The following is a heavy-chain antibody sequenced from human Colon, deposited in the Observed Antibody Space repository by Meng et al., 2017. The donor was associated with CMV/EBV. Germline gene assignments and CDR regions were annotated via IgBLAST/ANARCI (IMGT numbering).Heavy chain of an antibody. CDR2: IYWDDDN. CDR3: AHGRGWLTDY. D-gene: IGHD6-19*01. Sequence: QITLKESGPTLVKPTQTLTLTCTFSGFSLRTPEVGVHWIRQPPGKALEWLALIYWDDDNQFRPSLKNRITITKDTSKNQVVLIMTNMDPVDTATYYCAHGRGWLTDYWGQGTLVTVSS. V-gene: IGHV2-5*02. J-gene: IGHJ4*02. CDR1: GFSLRTPEVG.